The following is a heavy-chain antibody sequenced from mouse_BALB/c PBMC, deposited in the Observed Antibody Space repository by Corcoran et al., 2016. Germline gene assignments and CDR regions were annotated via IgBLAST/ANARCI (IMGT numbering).Heavy chain of an antibody. CDR3: ARSGIYDGYHYFDY. J-gene: IGHJ2*01. V-gene: IGHV1-26*01. Sequence: EVQLQQSGPELVKHGASVKISCKASGYSFTGYYMHWVKQSHVKSLEWIGRINPYNGATSYNQNFKDKASLTVDKSSSTAYMELHSLTSEDSAVYYCARSGIYDGYHYFDYWGQGPTLTVSS. CDR1: GYSFTGYY. CDR2: INPYNGAT. D-gene: IGHD2-3*01.